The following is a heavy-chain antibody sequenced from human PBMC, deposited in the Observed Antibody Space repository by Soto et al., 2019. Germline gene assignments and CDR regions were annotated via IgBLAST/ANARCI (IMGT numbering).Heavy chain of an antibody. D-gene: IGHD6-13*01. Sequence: GGSLRLSCGASEFTFSTYAMSWVRQAPGKGLEWVSAISGSGGSTYYADSVKGRFTISRDTSKNTLYLQMNSLRAEDTALYYFANSYSSNWYNYFDYWGQGPLVTVSS. J-gene: IGHJ4*02. V-gene: IGHV3-23*01. CDR1: EFTFSTYA. CDR3: ANSYSSNWYNYFDY. CDR2: ISGSGGST.